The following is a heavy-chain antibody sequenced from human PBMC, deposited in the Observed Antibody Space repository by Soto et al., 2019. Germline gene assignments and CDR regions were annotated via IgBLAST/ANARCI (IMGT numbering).Heavy chain of an antibody. J-gene: IGHJ4*02. CDR2: ISAYNGNT. V-gene: IGHV1-18*01. Sequence: ASVKVSCKASGYTFTSYGISWVRQAPGQGLEWMGWISAYNGNTNYAQKLQGRVTMTTDTSTSTAYMELRSLRSDDTAVYYCARHMITFGGFIVWNFDYWGQGTMVTVSS. CDR1: GYTFTSYG. CDR3: ARHMITFGGFIVWNFDY. D-gene: IGHD3-16*02.